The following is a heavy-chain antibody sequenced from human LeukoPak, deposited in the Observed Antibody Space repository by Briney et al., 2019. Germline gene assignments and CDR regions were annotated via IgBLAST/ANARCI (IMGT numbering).Heavy chain of an antibody. CDR2: ISYDGSNE. J-gene: IGHJ4*02. Sequence: GGSLRLSCAASGFTFSSYVMHWVRQAPGKGLEWVAIISYDGSNEYYADSVKGRFTISRDNTKNTLYLQLNSLRADDTAVYHCAKASRRQCGSTLCYTLYYWGQGTLVTVSS. CDR1: GFTFSSYV. V-gene: IGHV3-30*04. D-gene: IGHD2-2*02. CDR3: AKASRRQCGSTLCYTLYY.